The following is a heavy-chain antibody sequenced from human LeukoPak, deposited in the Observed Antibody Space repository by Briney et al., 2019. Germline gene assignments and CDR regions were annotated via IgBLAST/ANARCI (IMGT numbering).Heavy chain of an antibody. J-gene: IGHJ6*04. CDR1: GFTFSSYA. V-gene: IGHV3-48*03. CDR3: AELGITMIGGV. CDR2: ISSSGSTI. D-gene: IGHD3-10*02. Sequence: GGSLRLSCAASGFTFSSYAMHWLRQAPGKGLEWVSYISSSGSTIYYADSVKGRFTISRDNAKNSLYLQMNSLRAEDTAVYYCAELGITMIGGVWGKGTTVTISS.